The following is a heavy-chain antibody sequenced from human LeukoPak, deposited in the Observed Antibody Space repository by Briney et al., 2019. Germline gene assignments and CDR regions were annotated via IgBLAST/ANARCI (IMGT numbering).Heavy chain of an antibody. V-gene: IGHV4-30-2*01. CDR1: GGSISSGGYY. Sequence: PSQTLSLTCTVSGGSISSGGYYWSWIRQPPGKGLEWIGYIYHSGSTYYNPSLKSRVTISVDTSKNQFSLKLSSVTAADTAVYYCARDDIVATTSFDYWGQGTLVTVSS. D-gene: IGHD5-12*01. CDR3: ARDDIVATTSFDY. CDR2: IYHSGST. J-gene: IGHJ4*02.